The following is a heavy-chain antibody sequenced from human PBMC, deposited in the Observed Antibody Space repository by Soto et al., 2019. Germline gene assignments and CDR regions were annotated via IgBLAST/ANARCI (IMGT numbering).Heavy chain of an antibody. CDR3: ARGRGYSYGLDP. CDR2: ISYSGTT. D-gene: IGHD5-18*01. J-gene: IGHJ5*02. V-gene: IGHV4-30-4*01. CDR1: CDSISSNNNY. Sequence: QVQLQESGPGLVKPSQTLSLTCTGSCDSISSNNNYWSWIRQPPGEGLVWIGVISYSGTTSYSPALKSRVAISLDTSKNQFSLSLSSVTAADTAVYYCARGRGYSYGLDPWGQGTLVTVSS.